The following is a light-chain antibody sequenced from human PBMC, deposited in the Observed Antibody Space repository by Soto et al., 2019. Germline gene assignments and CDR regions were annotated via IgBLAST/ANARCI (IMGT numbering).Light chain of an antibody. CDR3: QHYNSYSEA. J-gene: IGKJ1*01. V-gene: IGKV1-5*01. CDR2: AAS. CDR1: QSISTW. Sequence: DIQMTQSPSTLSASVGDGVTITCRASQSISTWLAWYQQKPGKAPKLLIYAASSLQSGVPSRFSGSGSGTDFTLTISSLQPDDFATYYCQHYNSYSEACGQGTKGDIK.